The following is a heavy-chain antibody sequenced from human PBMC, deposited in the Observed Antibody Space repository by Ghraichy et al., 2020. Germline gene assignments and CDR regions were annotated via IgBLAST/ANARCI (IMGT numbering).Heavy chain of an antibody. CDR2: IKQDGSEI. J-gene: IGHJ6*02. D-gene: IGHD3-22*01. CDR1: GFTFSNYW. CDR3: AREKAASSGNYFYYYGMDV. Sequence: GGSLRLSCAASGFTFSNYWMSWVRQAPGKGLEWVANIKQDGSEIHYVDSLKGRFTISRDNAKNSLFRQMNSLRAEDTGVYYCAREKAASSGNYFYYYGMDVWGQGTTVTVSS. V-gene: IGHV3-7*01.